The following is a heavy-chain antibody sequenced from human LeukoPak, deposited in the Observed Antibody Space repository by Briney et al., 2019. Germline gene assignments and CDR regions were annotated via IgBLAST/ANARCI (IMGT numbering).Heavy chain of an antibody. CDR2: IYPGDSDT. V-gene: IGHV5-51*01. Sequence: GESLQISCKGSGYSFTSYWIGWVRQMPGKGLEWIGIIYPGDSDTRYSPSFQGQVTISADKSISTAYLQWSSLKASDTAMYYCARQEKYSSSLTVDYWGQGTLATVSS. D-gene: IGHD6-13*01. CDR3: ARQEKYSSSLTVDY. J-gene: IGHJ4*02. CDR1: GYSFTSYW.